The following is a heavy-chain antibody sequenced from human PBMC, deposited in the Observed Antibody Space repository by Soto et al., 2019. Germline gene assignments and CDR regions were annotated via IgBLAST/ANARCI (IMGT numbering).Heavy chain of an antibody. CDR1: GFTFTNSA. Sequence: QMQLAQSGPEVKKPGTSVKVSCKASGFTFTNSAIQWVRQARGQRLEWIGWIVVGSGHTDYAQKFQERLTITRDMSTTTAYMELSSLRLEDTAVYYCAAVQGGGTTFHFWGQGTLVTVSS. D-gene: IGHD1-7*01. V-gene: IGHV1-58*02. CDR3: AAVQGGGTTFHF. CDR2: IVVGSGHT. J-gene: IGHJ4*02.